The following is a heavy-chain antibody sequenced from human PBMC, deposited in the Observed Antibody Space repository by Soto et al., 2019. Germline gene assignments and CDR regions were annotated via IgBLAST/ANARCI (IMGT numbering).Heavy chain of an antibody. D-gene: IGHD2-21*01. J-gene: IGHJ4*02. V-gene: IGHV4-30-2*01. CDR3: ARCGGQCDY. Sequence: QLQESGSGLVKPSQTLSLTCAVSGDSITSGGYWWTWLRQPPGKGLEWIGYSYHGGRTDYNPSLKSRLTISVDTSKNQLSLKLNSVTAADTAVYYCARCGGQCDYWCQGTLVTVSS. CDR2: SYHGGRT. CDR1: GDSITSGGYW.